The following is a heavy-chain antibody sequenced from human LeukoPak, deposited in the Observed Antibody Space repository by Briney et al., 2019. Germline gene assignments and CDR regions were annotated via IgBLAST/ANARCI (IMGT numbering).Heavy chain of an antibody. D-gene: IGHD2-8*01. CDR1: GFTFSSYA. Sequence: GGSLRLSCAASGFTFSSYAMHWVRQAPGKGLEWVSIFTGSGGTLTYYADSVKGRFTISRDNSKNTLYLQMNSLRAEDTAVYYCAKNADYYGMDVWGQGTTVTVSS. V-gene: IGHV3-23*01. CDR3: AKNADYYGMDV. J-gene: IGHJ6*02. CDR2: FTGSGGTLT.